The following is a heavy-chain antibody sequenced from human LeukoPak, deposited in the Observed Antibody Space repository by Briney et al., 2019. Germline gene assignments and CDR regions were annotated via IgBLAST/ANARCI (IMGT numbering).Heavy chain of an antibody. CDR1: GGSFSGYY. D-gene: IGHD3-10*01. CDR2: INHRGST. Sequence: PSETLSLTCAVYGGSFSGYYWSWIRQPPGKGLEWIGEINHRGSTNYNPSLKSRVTISVDTSKNQFSLKLSSVTAADTAVYYCARGRSSGSGSSGHDAFDIWGQGTMVTVSS. V-gene: IGHV4-34*01. J-gene: IGHJ3*02. CDR3: ARGRSSGSGSSGHDAFDI.